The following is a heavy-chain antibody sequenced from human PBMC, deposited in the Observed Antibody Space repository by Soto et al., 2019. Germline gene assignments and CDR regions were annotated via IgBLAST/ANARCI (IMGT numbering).Heavy chain of an antibody. V-gene: IGHV3-48*02. J-gene: IGHJ4*02. CDR3: ARETGLRSSGWSYYFDF. CDR2: ISGSGGTI. Sequence: EVQLVESGGGMVQPGGSLRVSCAASGFTLSNYSMHWVRQAPGKGLEWVSYISGSGGTIYYADSVKGRFTISRDNAKNSLSVQMNRLRDEDTAVYFCARETGLRSSGWSYYFDFWGQGTRVTVSS. D-gene: IGHD6-19*01. CDR1: GFTLSNYS.